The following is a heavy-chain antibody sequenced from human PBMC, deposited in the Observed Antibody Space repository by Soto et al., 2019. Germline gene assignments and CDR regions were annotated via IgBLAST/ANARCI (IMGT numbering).Heavy chain of an antibody. J-gene: IGHJ4*02. D-gene: IGHD3-10*01. CDR3: AKDIGLGRGGLSSYFDY. V-gene: IGHV3-9*01. Sequence: GGSLRLSCAASGFTFDDYAMHWVRQAPGKGLEWVSGISWNSGSIGYADSVKGRFTISRDNAKNSLYLQMNSLRAEDTALYYCAKDIGLGRGGLSSYFDYWGQGTLVTVSS. CDR1: GFTFDDYA. CDR2: ISWNSGSI.